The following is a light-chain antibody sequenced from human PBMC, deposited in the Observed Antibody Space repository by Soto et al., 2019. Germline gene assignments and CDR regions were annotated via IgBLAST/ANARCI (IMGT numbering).Light chain of an antibody. CDR1: QSVSSSY. V-gene: IGKV3-20*01. CDR2: GAS. Sequence: EIVLTQSPGTLSLSPGERATISCRASQSVSSSYLAWYQQKPGQAPRLLIYGASSRATGIPDRFSGSGSGTDFTLTISRLEPEDFAVYYCQQYGSSLTWTFGQGTKVDIK. CDR3: QQYGSSLTWT. J-gene: IGKJ1*01.